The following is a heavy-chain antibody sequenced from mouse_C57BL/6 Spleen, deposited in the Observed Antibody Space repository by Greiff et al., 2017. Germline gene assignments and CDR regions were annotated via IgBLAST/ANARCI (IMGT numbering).Heavy chain of an antibody. J-gene: IGHJ2*01. V-gene: IGHV1-15*01. Sequence: QVQLQQSGAELVRPGASVTLSCKASGYTFTDYEMHWVKQTPVHGLEWIGAIDPETGGTAYNQKFKGKAILTADKSSSTAYMELRSLTSEDSAVYYCTRVYYDYDYCDYWGQGTTLTVSS. D-gene: IGHD2-4*01. CDR2: IDPETGGT. CDR3: TRVYYDYDYCDY. CDR1: GYTFTDYE.